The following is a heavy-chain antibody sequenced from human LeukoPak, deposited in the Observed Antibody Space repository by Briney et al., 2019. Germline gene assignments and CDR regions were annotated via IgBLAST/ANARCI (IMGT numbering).Heavy chain of an antibody. J-gene: IGHJ4*02. V-gene: IGHV3-48*01. D-gene: IGHD6-19*01. CDR1: GITFSTYS. CDR3: ARVYSSGWYD. Sequence: GGSLRLSCAASGITFSTYSMNWVRQAPGKGLEWVAYITSDSSVIYYADSVKGRFTISRDNAKNSLYLQMNSLRAEDTAVYYCARVYSSGWYDWGQGTLVTVSS. CDR2: ITSDSSVI.